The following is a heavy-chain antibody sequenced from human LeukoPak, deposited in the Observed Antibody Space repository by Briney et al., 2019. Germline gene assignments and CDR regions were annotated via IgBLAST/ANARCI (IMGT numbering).Heavy chain of an antibody. V-gene: IGHV4-30-4*01. CDR1: GGSISSGDYY. CDR2: IYYSGST. D-gene: IGHD3-22*01. Sequence: SQTLSLTCTVSGGSISSGDYYWSWIRQPPGKGLEWIGYIYYSGSTFYNASLKSRITISVDTSKNQFFLKLSSVTAADTAVYYCASSYDSSGYYLAYWGQGTLVTVSS. J-gene: IGHJ4*02. CDR3: ASSYDSSGYYLAY.